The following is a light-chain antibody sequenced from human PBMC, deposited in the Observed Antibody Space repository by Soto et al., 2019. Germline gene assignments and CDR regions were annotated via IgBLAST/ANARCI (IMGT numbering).Light chain of an antibody. V-gene: IGKV1-39*01. CDR1: QTIRSH. CDR3: QQSYSTPRT. CDR2: AAS. J-gene: IGKJ1*01. Sequence: DIQMTQSPSSLSASVGDSVIITCRASQTIRSHLNWYQQKPGEAPDPLIYAASTLQTGVPSRFSGNGSGTDFTLTISSLQPEDFATYYCQQSYSTPRTFGPGTKVDIK.